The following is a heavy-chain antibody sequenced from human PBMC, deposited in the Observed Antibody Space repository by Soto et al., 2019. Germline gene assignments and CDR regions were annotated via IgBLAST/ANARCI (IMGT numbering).Heavy chain of an antibody. D-gene: IGHD3-22*01. CDR3: SSRGSGYPFFDY. CDR2: IRSKANSYAT. Sequence: EVQLVESGGGLVQPGGSLKLSCAASGFTFSGSAMHWVRQASGKGLEWVGRIRSKANSYATAYAASVKGRFTISRDDSKNTAYLQMNSLKTEDTAVYYCSSRGSGYPFFDYWGQGTLVTVSS. CDR1: GFTFSGSA. V-gene: IGHV3-73*02. J-gene: IGHJ4*02.